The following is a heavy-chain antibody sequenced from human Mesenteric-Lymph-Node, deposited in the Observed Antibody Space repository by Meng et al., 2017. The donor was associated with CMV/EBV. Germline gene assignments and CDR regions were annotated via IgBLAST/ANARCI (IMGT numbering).Heavy chain of an antibody. J-gene: IGHJ5*02. CDR3: ARPHYYGSGSSPWFDP. D-gene: IGHD3-10*01. V-gene: IGHV4-39*01. Sequence: QLQLQESGPGLVKPSETLSLNCTVSGGSISSSSYYWGWIRQPPGKGLEWIGSIYYSGSTYYNPYLKSRVTISVDTSKNQFSLKLSSVTAADTAVYYCARPHYYGSGSSPWFDPWGQGTLVTVSS. CDR1: GGSISSSSYY. CDR2: IYYSGST.